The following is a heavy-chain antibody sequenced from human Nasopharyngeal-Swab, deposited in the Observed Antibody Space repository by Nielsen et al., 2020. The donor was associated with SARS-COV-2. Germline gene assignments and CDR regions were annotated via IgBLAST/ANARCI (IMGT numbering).Heavy chain of an antibody. CDR2: IDPSDSYT. J-gene: IGHJ5*02. D-gene: IGHD3-3*01. V-gene: IGHV5-10-1*01. CDR3: ARLEDITIFGVVGGWFDP. Sequence: GESLKISCKGSGYSFTSYWISWVRQMPGKGLEWMGRIDPSDSYTNYSPSFQGHVTISADKSISTAYLQWSSLKASDNAMYYCARLEDITIFGVVGGWFDPWGQGTLVTVSS. CDR1: GYSFTSYW.